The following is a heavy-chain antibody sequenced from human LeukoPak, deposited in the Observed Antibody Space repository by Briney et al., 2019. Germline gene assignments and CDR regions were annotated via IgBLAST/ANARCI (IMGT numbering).Heavy chain of an antibody. J-gene: IGHJ3*02. CDR3: ARGGTIVVVAAAALGAFDI. CDR2: ISSSGSTI. Sequence: GGSLRLSCAASGFTFSSYEMNWVRQAPGKGLEWVSYISSSGSTIYYADSVKGRFTISRDNAKNSLYLQMNSLRAEDTAVYYCARGGTIVVVAAAALGAFDIWGQGTIVTVSS. V-gene: IGHV3-48*03. D-gene: IGHD2-15*01. CDR1: GFTFSSYE.